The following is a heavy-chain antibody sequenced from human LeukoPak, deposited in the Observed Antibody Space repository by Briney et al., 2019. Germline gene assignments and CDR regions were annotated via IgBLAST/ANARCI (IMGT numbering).Heavy chain of an antibody. J-gene: IGHJ4*02. D-gene: IGHD3-22*01. CDR2: ISASGDHR. V-gene: IGHV3-23*01. CDR1: GFTFQNFA. CDR3: AKDDSRALDHFDS. Sequence: PGGSLRLSCAASGFTFQNFAMSWVRQAPGKGLEWVSGISASGDHRYYADSVKGRFTISGDTSKNTLYLQMNSLRAEDTAVYYCAKDDSRALDHFDSWGQGTLVTVSS.